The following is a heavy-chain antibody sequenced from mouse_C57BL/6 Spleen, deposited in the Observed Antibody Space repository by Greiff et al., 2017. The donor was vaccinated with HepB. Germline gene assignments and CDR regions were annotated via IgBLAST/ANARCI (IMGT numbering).Heavy chain of an antibody. CDR2: INPNNGGT. D-gene: IGHD1-1*01. J-gene: IGHJ1*03. CDR1: GYTFTDYY. V-gene: IGHV1-26*01. CDR3: ARRDDYGSRYFDV. Sequence: VHVKQSGPELVKPGASVKISCKASGYTFTDYYMNWVKQSHGKSLEWIGDINPNNGGTSYNQKFKGKATLTVDKSSSTAYMELRSLTSEDSAVYYCARRDDYGSRYFDVWGTGTTVTVSS.